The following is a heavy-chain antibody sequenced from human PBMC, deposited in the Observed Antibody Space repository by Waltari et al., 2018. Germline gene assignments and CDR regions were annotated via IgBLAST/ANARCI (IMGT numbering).Heavy chain of an antibody. CDR3: AKAALGIYYGSGSPFDY. CDR2: SGGSVGST. CDR1: GFTFSSYA. V-gene: IGHV3-23*04. J-gene: IGHJ4*02. D-gene: IGHD3-10*01. Sequence: EVQLVESGGGLVQPGGSLRLSCAASGFTFSSYAMSWVRQAPGQGLGWVSASGGSVGSTYYAASMKGRFTIARDNCKNTLYQQMNSLRAEDTAVYYCAKAALGIYYGSGSPFDYGGQGTLVTVSS.